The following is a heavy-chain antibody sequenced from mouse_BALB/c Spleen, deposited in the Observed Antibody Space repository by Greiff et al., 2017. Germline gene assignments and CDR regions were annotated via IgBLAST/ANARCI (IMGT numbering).Heavy chain of an antibody. J-gene: IGHJ2*01. D-gene: IGHD4-1*01. CDR3: ARGELGHFDY. CDR2: ISSGGST. V-gene: IGHV5-6-5*01. CDR1: GFTFSSYA. Sequence: EVQGVESGGGLVKPGGSLKLSCAASGFTFSSYAMSWVRQTPEKRLEWVASISSGGSTYYPDSVKGRFTISRDNARNILYLQMSSLRSEDTAMYYCARGELGHFDYWGQGTTLTVSS.